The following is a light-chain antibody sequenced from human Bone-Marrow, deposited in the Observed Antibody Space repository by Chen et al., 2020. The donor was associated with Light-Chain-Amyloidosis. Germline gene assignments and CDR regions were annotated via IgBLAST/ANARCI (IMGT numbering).Light chain of an antibody. CDR2: KDS. Sequence: SYELTQPPSVSVSPGQTARITCSVDALPKQYAYWYQQKPGQAPVLVIYKDSERPSGIPERFSGSSSGTTVTLTISGVQAEDEADYYCQSADSSDLGVFGGGTKLTVL. J-gene: IGLJ3*02. CDR3: QSADSSDLGV. V-gene: IGLV3-25*03. CDR1: ALPKQY.